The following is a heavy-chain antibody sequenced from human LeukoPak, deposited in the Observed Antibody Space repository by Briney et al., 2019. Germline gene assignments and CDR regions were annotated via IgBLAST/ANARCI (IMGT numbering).Heavy chain of an antibody. CDR2: ISSSSSSYI. V-gene: IGHV3-21*01. D-gene: IGHD2-2*01. J-gene: IGHJ1*01. CDR3: ATTWPVVVRSFGFGPFQH. CDR1: GFTFSSYS. Sequence: PGGSLRLSCAASGFTFSSYSMNWVRQAPGKGLEWVSSISSSSSSYIYYADSVKGRFTISRDNAKNSLYLQMNSLRAEDTAVYYCATTWPVVVRSFGFGPFQHWGQGTLVTVSS.